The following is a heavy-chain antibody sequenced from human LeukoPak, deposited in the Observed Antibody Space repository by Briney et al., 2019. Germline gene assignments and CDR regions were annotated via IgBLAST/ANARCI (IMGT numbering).Heavy chain of an antibody. CDR1: GGSFSGYY. CDR2: INHSGST. J-gene: IGHJ6*03. D-gene: IGHD3-3*01. Sequence: PSETLSLTCAVYGGSFSGYYWSWIRQPPGKGLEWVGEINHSGSTNYNPSLKSRVTISVDTSKNQFSLKLSSVTAADTAVYYCARGSNFWSGYYMGYYYYMDVWGKGTTVTVSS. V-gene: IGHV4-34*01. CDR3: ARGSNFWSGYYMGYYYYMDV.